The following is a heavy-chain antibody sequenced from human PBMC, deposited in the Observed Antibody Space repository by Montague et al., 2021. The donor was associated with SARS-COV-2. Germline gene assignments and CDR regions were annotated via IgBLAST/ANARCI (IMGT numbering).Heavy chain of an antibody. CDR3: ARTTDCGYSYGRCNDGFDI. CDR1: GFSLSTSGVG. D-gene: IGHD5-18*01. V-gene: IGHV2-5*01. CDR2: FYWNDDK. Sequence: PALVKPTQTLTLTCTFSGFSLSTSGVGVGWIRQPPGKALEWLALFYWNDDKRYSPSLKSRLTITKDTSKNQVVLTMTNMDPVDTATYYCARTTDCGYSYGRCNDGFDIWGQGTMVTVSS. J-gene: IGHJ3*02.